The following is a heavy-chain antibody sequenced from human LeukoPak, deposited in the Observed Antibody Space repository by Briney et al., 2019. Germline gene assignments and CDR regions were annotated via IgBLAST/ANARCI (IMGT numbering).Heavy chain of an antibody. D-gene: IGHD3-10*01. Sequence: PGGSLRLSCAASGFSFRDYWMSWVRQAPGKGLEWVADIEPDGSGKTYVDSVKGRFTISRDNAQQSLYLQMDTLIAEDTAVYYCVTSWVRQQRDFWGQGTLVTVSS. CDR3: VTSWVRQQRDF. J-gene: IGHJ4*02. CDR2: IEPDGSGK. V-gene: IGHV3-7*01. CDR1: GFSFRDYW.